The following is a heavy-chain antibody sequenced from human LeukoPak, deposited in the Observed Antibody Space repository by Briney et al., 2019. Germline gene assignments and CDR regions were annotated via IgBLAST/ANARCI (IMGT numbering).Heavy chain of an antibody. CDR3: ARQGDILTGFEY. CDR1: GYTFTTYD. J-gene: IGHJ4*02. Sequence: ASVKVSCKASGYTFTTYDIHWVRQAPGQGLEWMGWINPNSGGTNYEQKFQGRVTMTRDTSISTSYMELTRLKSDDTAVYYCARQGDILTGFEYWGQGTLVTVSS. D-gene: IGHD3-9*01. CDR2: INPNSGGT. V-gene: IGHV1-2*02.